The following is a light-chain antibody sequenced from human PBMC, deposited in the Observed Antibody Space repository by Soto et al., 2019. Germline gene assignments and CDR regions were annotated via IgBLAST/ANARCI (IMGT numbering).Light chain of an antibody. CDR3: GTWDSSLSAWV. CDR2: ENN. Sequence: QSVLTQPPSVSAAPGQKVTISCSGSSSNIGNNYVSWYQQLPGTAPKLLIYENNKRPSGIPDRFSRSESGTSATLGITGLQTGDEADYYCGTWDSSLSAWVFGGGTKLTVL. CDR1: SSNIGNNY. V-gene: IGLV1-51*02. J-gene: IGLJ3*02.